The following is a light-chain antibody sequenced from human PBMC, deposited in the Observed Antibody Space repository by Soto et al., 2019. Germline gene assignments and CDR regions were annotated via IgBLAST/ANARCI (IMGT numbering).Light chain of an antibody. J-gene: IGKJ4*01. V-gene: IGKV1-33*01. CDR1: QDISNH. CDR2: DAS. CDR3: QQYGDLPLT. Sequence: DIQMTQSPSSLSASVGDRVTITCQASQDISNHLNWYQQKPRKAPKLLIFDASSVEAGVPSRFSGSGSGTHFTFTIYSLQAEDIATYFCQQYGDLPLTFGGGTKV.